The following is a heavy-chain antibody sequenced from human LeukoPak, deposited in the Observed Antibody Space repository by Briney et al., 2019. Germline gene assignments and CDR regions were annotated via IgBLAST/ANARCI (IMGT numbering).Heavy chain of an antibody. D-gene: IGHD6-13*01. CDR1: GGSISSSGFY. J-gene: IGHJ1*01. CDR2: IYYSGST. V-gene: IGHV4-39*07. CDR3: ARDWSSTWDPQGYFQH. Sequence: SETLSLTCTVSGGSISSSGFYWGWIRQPPGKGLEWVGSIYYSGSTYYNPSLKSRVTISVDTSKNQFSLKLSSVTAADTAVYYCARDWSSTWDPQGYFQHWGQGTLVTVSS.